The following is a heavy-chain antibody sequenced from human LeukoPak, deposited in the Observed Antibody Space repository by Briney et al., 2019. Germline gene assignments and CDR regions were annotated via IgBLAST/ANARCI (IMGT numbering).Heavy chain of an antibody. V-gene: IGHV4-39*07. D-gene: IGHD2-15*01. J-gene: IGHJ6*03. CDR3: ARGVARSHYYYYMDV. Sequence: SETLSLTCTVSGGSISSSSYYWGWIRQPPGKGLEWIGSIYYSGSTYYNPSLKSRVTISVDTSKNQFSLKLSSVTAADTAVYYCARGVARSHYYYYMDVWGKGTTVTVSS. CDR1: GGSISSSSYY. CDR2: IYYSGST.